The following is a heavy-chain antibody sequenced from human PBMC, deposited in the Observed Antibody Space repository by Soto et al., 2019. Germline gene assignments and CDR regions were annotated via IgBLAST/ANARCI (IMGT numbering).Heavy chain of an antibody. D-gene: IGHD5-12*01. Sequence: EVQLVQSGAEVKKPGESLKISCKGSGYSFTSYWIGWVRQMPGNGLEWMGIIYPGDSDTRYNPSFQGQVTISADKSISTAYQQWSSLKSSDTAMYYCARLNGGAWLRDYAYYGMDVWGQGTTVTVSS. CDR1: GYSFTSYW. CDR2: IYPGDSDT. CDR3: ARLNGGAWLRDYAYYGMDV. J-gene: IGHJ6*02. V-gene: IGHV5-51*03.